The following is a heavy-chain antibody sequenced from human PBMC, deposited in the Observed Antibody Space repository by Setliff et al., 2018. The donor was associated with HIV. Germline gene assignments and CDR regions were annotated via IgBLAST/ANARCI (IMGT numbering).Heavy chain of an antibody. V-gene: IGHV4-61*09. J-gene: IGHJ6*02. CDR1: GGSISSGSYY. CDR3: ARDPLCGGDCYSSYYGMDV. CDR2: IYTSGST. Sequence: LSLTCTVSGGSISSGSYYWSWIRQPAGKGLEWIGHIYTSGSTNYNPSLKSRVTISVDTSKNQFSLKLSSVTAADTAVYYCARDPLCGGDCYSSYYGMDVWGQGTTVTVSS. D-gene: IGHD2-21*02.